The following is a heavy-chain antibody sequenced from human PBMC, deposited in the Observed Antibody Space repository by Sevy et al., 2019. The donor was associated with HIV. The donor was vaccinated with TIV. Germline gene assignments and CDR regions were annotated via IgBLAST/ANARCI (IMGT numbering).Heavy chain of an antibody. CDR2: ISGSGSTT. Sequence: GGSLRLSCAASGYTFTIYGMIWVRQAPGKGLEWVSGISGSGSTTYYANSVKGRFTISRDNFKNTLYLQMNSLRAEDTAVYYCAKVAGSSDYLPGDFWGQGTLVTVSS. J-gene: IGHJ4*02. D-gene: IGHD3-22*01. CDR3: AKVAGSSDYLPGDF. CDR1: GYTFTIYG. V-gene: IGHV3-23*01.